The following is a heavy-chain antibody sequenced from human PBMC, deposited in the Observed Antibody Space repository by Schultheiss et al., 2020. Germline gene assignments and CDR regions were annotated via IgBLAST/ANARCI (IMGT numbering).Heavy chain of an antibody. Sequence: GGSLRLSCKGSGYSFTSYWIGWVRQMPGKGLEWMGIIYPGDSDTRYSPSFQGQVTISADKSISTAYLQWSSLKASDTAMYYCASAHDYGDYFFDYCGQGTLVNVSS. V-gene: IGHV5-51*01. D-gene: IGHD4-17*01. CDR3: ASAHDYGDYFFDY. CDR1: GYSFTSYW. J-gene: IGHJ4*02. CDR2: IYPGDSDT.